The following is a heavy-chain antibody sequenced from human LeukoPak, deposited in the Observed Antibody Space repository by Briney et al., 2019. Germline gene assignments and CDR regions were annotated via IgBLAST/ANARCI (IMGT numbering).Heavy chain of an antibody. CDR2: ISPAGGTT. J-gene: IGHJ3*02. CDR3: ASGQLVKGDYAFDI. V-gene: IGHV3-23*01. D-gene: IGHD6-6*01. CDR1: GFPFGSEA. Sequence: GGSLRLSCTVSGFPFGSEAMSWVRQAPGRGLEWVSSISPAGGTTYYADSVKGRFTISRDNSKNSLYLQMNSLRAEDTAVYYCASGQLVKGDYAFDIWGQGTMVTVSS.